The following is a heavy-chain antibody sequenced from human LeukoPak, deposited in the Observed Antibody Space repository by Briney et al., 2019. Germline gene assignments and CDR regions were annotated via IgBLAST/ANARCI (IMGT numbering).Heavy chain of an antibody. J-gene: IGHJ4*02. Sequence: SETLSLTCAVYGGSFSGYYWSWIRQPPGKGLEWIGEINHSGSTNYNPSLKSRVTISVDTSKNQFSLKLSSVTAADTAVYYCARATDYGGNPVGFDYWGQGTLVTVSS. D-gene: IGHD4-23*01. CDR1: GGSFSGYY. CDR2: INHSGST. V-gene: IGHV4-34*01. CDR3: ARATDYGGNPVGFDY.